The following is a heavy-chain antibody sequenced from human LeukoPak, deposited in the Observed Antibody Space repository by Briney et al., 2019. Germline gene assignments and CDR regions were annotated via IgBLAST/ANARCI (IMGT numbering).Heavy chain of an antibody. CDR2: INYSGT. CDR1: GFTLNDYY. Sequence: GGSLRLSCAASGFTLNDYYMSWIRQAPGKGLELIAYINYSGTSYADSAKGRFTISKENAESSLHLQMNSLRVEDTVLYYCAGGYGSGSFSAWGQGTLVTVSS. V-gene: IGHV3-11*01. D-gene: IGHD3-10*01. CDR3: AGGYGSGSFSA. J-gene: IGHJ5*02.